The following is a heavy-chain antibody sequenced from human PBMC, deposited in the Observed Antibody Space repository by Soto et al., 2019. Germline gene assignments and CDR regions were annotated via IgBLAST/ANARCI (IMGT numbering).Heavy chain of an antibody. J-gene: IGHJ1*01. CDR1: GGTFSSYT. V-gene: IGHV1-69*02. Sequence: QVQLVQSGAEVKKPGSSVKVSCKASGGTFSSYTISWVRQAPGQGLEWMGRIIPILGIANYAQKFQGRVTITADKSTSTAYMELSSLRSEDTAVYYCARGDYSSGWHNPEYFQHWGQGTLVTVSS. CDR3: ARGDYSSGWHNPEYFQH. CDR2: IIPILGIA. D-gene: IGHD6-19*01.